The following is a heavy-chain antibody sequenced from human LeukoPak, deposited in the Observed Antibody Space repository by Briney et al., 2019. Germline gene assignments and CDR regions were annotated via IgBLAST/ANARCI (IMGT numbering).Heavy chain of an antibody. V-gene: IGHV1-2*02. CDR2: INPNSGGT. D-gene: IGHD6-13*01. CDR1: GYTFTDYY. Sequence: GASVKVSCKASGYTFTDYYMHWVRQAPGQGLEWMGWINPNSGGTNYAQKFQGRVTMTRDTSISTAYMELSRLRSDDTAVYYCARDPAAAGTLHYFDYWGQGTLVTVSS. J-gene: IGHJ4*02. CDR3: ARDPAAAGTLHYFDY.